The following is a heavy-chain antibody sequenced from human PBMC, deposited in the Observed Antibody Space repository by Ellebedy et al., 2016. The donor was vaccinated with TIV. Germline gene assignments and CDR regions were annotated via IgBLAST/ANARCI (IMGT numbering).Heavy chain of an antibody. CDR3: AREGGYSGYVFIDY. J-gene: IGHJ4*02. V-gene: IGHV4-34*01. CDR2: INHSGIT. Sequence: SQTLSLTCGVYGGSFSGYYWTWIRQPPGKGLEWIGEINHSGITNYNPSLKSRLTISVDASKNQFSLKLTSVTAADTAVYYCAREGGYSGYVFIDYWGQGSLVTVSS. CDR1: GGSFSGYY. D-gene: IGHD5-12*01.